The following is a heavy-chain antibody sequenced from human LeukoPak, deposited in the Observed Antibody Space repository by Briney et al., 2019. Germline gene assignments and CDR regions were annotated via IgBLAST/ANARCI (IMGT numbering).Heavy chain of an antibody. CDR1: GFIFNNYG. J-gene: IGHJ4*02. CDR3: VKSSGSSWYMFDY. Sequence: PGRSLRLSCAASGFIFNNYGMHWVRQAPGKGLEWVAVISYDGSNKYYADSVKGRFTISRDNSKNTLYLQMSTLRAEDTAVYYCVKSSGSSWYMFDYWGQGTLVTVSS. V-gene: IGHV3-30*18. D-gene: IGHD6-13*01. CDR2: ISYDGSNK.